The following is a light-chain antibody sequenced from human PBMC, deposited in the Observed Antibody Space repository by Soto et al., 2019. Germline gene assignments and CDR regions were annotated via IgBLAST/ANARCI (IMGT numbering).Light chain of an antibody. CDR1: QGISNY. Sequence: DIQMTQSPSSLPTSVGDRVTITCRASQGISNYLAWYQQKPGKVSKLLIYAASTLQSGGPSRFSGSGSGTDFTLTISSLQPEDVATYYCQKYNSAPWTFGQGTKVDIK. CDR3: QKYNSAPWT. V-gene: IGKV1-27*01. CDR2: AAS. J-gene: IGKJ1*01.